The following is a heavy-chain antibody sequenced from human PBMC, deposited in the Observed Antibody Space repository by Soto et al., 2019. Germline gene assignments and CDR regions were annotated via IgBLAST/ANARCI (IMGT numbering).Heavy chain of an antibody. CDR2: IWYDGSNK. Sequence: PGGSLRLSCAASGFTFSSYGMHWVRQAPGKGLEWVAVIWYDGSNKYYADSVKGRFTISRDNSKNTLYLQMNSLRAEDTAVYYCARDREWFGELLNLPNRYYYYYGMDVWGQGTTVTVSS. D-gene: IGHD3-10*01. J-gene: IGHJ6*02. V-gene: IGHV3-33*01. CDR3: ARDREWFGELLNLPNRYYYYYGMDV. CDR1: GFTFSSYG.